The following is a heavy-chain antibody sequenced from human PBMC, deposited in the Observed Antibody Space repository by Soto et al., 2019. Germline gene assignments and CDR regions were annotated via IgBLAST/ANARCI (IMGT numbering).Heavy chain of an antibody. CDR2: ISSNSDTT. J-gene: IGHJ4*02. Sequence: VESGGGLVYPGGSLRLSCVASGFRFSDYSMNWVRQAPGKGLQWISYISSNSDTTYYADSVKGRFTVSRANAKNALFLQMNSLRDDDTATYYCARLPKGSLVTAWGQGARVTVSS. V-gene: IGHV3-48*02. CDR3: ARLPKGSLVTA. D-gene: IGHD2-21*02. CDR1: GFRFSDYS.